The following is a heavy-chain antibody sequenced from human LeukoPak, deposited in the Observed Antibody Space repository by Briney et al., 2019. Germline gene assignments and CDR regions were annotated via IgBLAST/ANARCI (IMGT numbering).Heavy chain of an antibody. J-gene: IGHJ5*02. Sequence: GGSLRLSCAASGFTFSSYSMNWVRQAPGKGLEWVSSISSSSSYIYYADSVKGRFTISRDNAKNSLYLQMNSLRAEDTAVYYCARAPRLAAAGPLPRHPFDPWGQGTLVTVSS. V-gene: IGHV3-21*01. CDR3: ARAPRLAAAGPLPRHPFDP. CDR1: GFTFSSYS. CDR2: ISSSSSYI. D-gene: IGHD6-13*01.